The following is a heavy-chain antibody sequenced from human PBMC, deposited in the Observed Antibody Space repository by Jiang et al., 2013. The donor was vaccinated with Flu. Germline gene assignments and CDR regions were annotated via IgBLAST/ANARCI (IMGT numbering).Heavy chain of an antibody. D-gene: IGHD3-10*01. CDR2: INPNSGGT. CDR3: ARPISGSYYAFDV. Sequence: CKTSGYTFTGYFMHWVRQAPGQGPEWLGWINPNSGGTNFAPKFQGRVTMTRDTSITTAYMEVSRLTSDDTAVYYCARPISGSYYAFDVWGQGTMVTVSS. V-gene: IGHV1-2*02. CDR1: GYTFTGYF. J-gene: IGHJ3*01.